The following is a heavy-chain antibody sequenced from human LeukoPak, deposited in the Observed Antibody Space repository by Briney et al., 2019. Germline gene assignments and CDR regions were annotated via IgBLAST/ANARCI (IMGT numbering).Heavy chain of an antibody. CDR2: ISGSGGST. J-gene: IGHJ4*02. D-gene: IGHD5/OR15-5a*01. V-gene: IGHV3-23*01. Sequence: GGSLRLSCAASGFTFSSYAMSWVRQAPGKGLEWVSGISGSGGSTYYADSVKGRFTISRDNSKNTLYLQMISLRAEDTAVYYCAKKVGLVSAPLYYFDVWGQGTLVTVSS. CDR3: AKKVGLVSAPLYYFDV. CDR1: GFTFSSYA.